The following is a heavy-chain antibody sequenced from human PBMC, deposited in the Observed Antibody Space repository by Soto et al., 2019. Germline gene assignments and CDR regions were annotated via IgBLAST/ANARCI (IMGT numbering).Heavy chain of an antibody. CDR1: GFTFSSYA. CDR3: AKGGGNSSSGWWWAPGQ. D-gene: IGHD6-13*01. J-gene: IGHJ4*02. Sequence: PGGSLRLSCAASGFTFSSYAMNWVRQAPGKGLEWVSTISYSGGSAYQADSVKGRFAISRDDSKNTLYLQMNSLRDEDTAVYYCAKGGGNSSSGWWWAPGQWGQGTLVTVSS. V-gene: IGHV3-23*01. CDR2: ISYSGGSA.